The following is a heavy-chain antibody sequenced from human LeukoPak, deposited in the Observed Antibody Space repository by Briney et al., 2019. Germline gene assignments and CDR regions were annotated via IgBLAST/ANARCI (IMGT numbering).Heavy chain of an antibody. J-gene: IGHJ4*02. V-gene: IGHV3-7*01. CDR2: INQDGSEI. CDR3: ARDRHINSWSNDRFDY. Sequence: GGSLRLSCAASRFTFSNYWMTWVRQAPGKGLEWVGNINQDGSEINYVDSVKGRFTISRDNAETSLYLQMNSLRADDTAIYYRARDRHINSWSNDRFDYWGQGALVTVSS. D-gene: IGHD6-13*01. CDR1: RFTFSNYW.